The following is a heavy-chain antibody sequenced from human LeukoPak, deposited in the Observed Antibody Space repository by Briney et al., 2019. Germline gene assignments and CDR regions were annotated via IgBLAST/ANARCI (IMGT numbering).Heavy chain of an antibody. J-gene: IGHJ5*02. CDR1: GGSISSYY. CDR3: ARDRGYSSGWYESSWFDP. Sequence: SETLSLTCTVSGGSISSYYWSWLRQPAGKGLEWIGRIYTSGSTNYNPSLKSRVTMSVDTSKNQFSLKLSSVTAADTAVSYCARDRGYSSGWYESSWFDPWGQATLVTVSS. CDR2: IYTSGST. V-gene: IGHV4-4*07. D-gene: IGHD6-19*01.